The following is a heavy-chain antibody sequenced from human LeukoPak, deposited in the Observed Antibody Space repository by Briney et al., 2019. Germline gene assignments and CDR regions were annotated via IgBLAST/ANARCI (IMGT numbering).Heavy chain of an antibody. D-gene: IGHD2-15*01. J-gene: IGHJ6*03. CDR3: ARVRRYCSGGSCYSNYYYYYMGV. V-gene: IGHV4-34*01. CDR2: INHSGST. Sequence: SETLSLTCAVYGGSFSGYYWSWIRQPPGKGLEWIGEINHSGSTNYNPSLKSRVTMSVDTSKNQFSLKLSSVTAADTAVYYCARVRRYCSGGSCYSNYYYYYMGVWGKGTTVTVSS. CDR1: GGSFSGYY.